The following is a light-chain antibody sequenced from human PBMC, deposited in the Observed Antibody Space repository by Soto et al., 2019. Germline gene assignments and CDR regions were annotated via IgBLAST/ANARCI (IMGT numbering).Light chain of an antibody. J-gene: IGLJ2*01. V-gene: IGLV2-23*02. CDR3: SSYAAGSPSVI. Sequence: QSAPTQPPSVSGSPEQSITISCTGISSTVETYNLVSWYQQYPGKAPKLIIYEVNKRPSGVSNRFSGFKSGDTASLTISGLQAEDESDYYCSSYAAGSPSVIFGGGTKLTVL. CDR1: SSTVETYNL. CDR2: EVN.